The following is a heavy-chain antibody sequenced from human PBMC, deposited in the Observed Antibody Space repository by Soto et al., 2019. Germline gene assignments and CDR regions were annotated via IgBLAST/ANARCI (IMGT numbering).Heavy chain of an antibody. CDR3: ARVRGSYYYGMDV. J-gene: IGHJ6*02. D-gene: IGHD3-16*01. CDR2: IYHSGST. V-gene: IGHV4-4*02. CDR1: GGSISSSNW. Sequence: QVQLQESGPGLVKPSGTLSLTCAVSGGSISSSNWWSWVRQPPGKGLEWIGEIYHSGSTNYSPSLRSRVTISVHKSQSQFSLKLSSVTAADTAVYYCARVRGSYYYGMDVWGQGTTVTVSS.